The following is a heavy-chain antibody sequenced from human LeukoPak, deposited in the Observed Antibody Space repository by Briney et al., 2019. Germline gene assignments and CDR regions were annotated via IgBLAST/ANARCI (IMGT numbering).Heavy chain of an antibody. CDR2: INAGNGDT. Sequence: GASVKVSCKASGYTFTKYVVHWVRQAPGRRPEWMGWINAGNGDTKYSQNFQDRVTITRDTSANTAYMELSSLTSEDTALYYCARDDCGDTCYPGGYWGQGTLVTVSS. V-gene: IGHV1-3*01. CDR1: GYTFTKYV. D-gene: IGHD2-21*01. CDR3: ARDDCGDTCYPGGY. J-gene: IGHJ4*02.